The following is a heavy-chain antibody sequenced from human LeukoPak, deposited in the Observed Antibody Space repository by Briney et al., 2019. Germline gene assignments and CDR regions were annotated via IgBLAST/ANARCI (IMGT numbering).Heavy chain of an antibody. J-gene: IGHJ6*03. Sequence: SETLSFTCTVSGYSISSGYNWGWIRQPPGKGLEWIGSISHSGSTFYNPSLMSRVTISIDTSRNQFSLKLGSVTAADTAVYYCARDRPPPAYYYYMDVWGKGTTVTVSS. D-gene: IGHD2-2*01. CDR1: GYSISSGYN. V-gene: IGHV4-38-2*02. CDR2: ISHSGST. CDR3: ARDRPPPAYYYYMDV.